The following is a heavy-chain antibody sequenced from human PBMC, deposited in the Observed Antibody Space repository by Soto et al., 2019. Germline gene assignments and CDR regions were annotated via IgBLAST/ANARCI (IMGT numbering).Heavy chain of an antibody. CDR2: IKPSGGST. D-gene: IGHD2-15*01. J-gene: IGHJ6*02. CDR1: GYTFTSYY. Sequence: QVQLVQSGAEVKKPGASVKVSCKASGYTFTSYYMHWVRQAPGQGIEWMGIIKPSGGSTSYAQKFQGRVTMSRETSTSTVYMELSSLRSKDTAVYYCASGVANRYGMDVWGQGTTVTVSS. V-gene: IGHV1-46*01. CDR3: ASGVANRYGMDV.